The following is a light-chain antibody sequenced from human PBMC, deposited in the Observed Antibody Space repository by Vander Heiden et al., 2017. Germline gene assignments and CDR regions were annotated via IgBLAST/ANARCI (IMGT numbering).Light chain of an antibody. V-gene: IGLV1-44*01. CDR3: AAWDDSLNGPV. J-gene: IGLJ1*01. CDR1: SSNIGSNP. Sequence: QSVLTQPPSASGTPGQRVTIPCSGSSSNIGSNPVNWYQQLPGTAPNLLIYSNNQRPSGVPDRFSGSKSGTSASLAISVLQSEDEADYYCAAWDDSLNGPVFGTGTKVTVL. CDR2: SNN.